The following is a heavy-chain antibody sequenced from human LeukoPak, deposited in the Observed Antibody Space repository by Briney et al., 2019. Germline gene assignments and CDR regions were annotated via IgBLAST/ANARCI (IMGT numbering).Heavy chain of an antibody. Sequence: SETLSLSCTVSGYSISSGYYWGWIRQPPGKGLEWIGSIYHSGSTYYNPSLKSRVTISVDTSKNQFSLKPSSVTAADTAVYYCARTSSMLPFDYWGQGTLVTVSS. J-gene: IGHJ4*02. CDR1: GYSISSGYY. CDR2: IYHSGST. CDR3: ARTSSMLPFDY. D-gene: IGHD6-13*01. V-gene: IGHV4-38-2*02.